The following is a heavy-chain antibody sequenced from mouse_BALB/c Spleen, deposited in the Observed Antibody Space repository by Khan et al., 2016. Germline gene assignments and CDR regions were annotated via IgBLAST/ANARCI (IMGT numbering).Heavy chain of an antibody. V-gene: IGHV2-6-7*01. J-gene: IGHJ4*01. CDR3: ARDGWGYYAMDY. CDR2: IWGDGST. CDR1: AFSIIGYG. D-gene: IGHD2-2*01. Sequence: QVQLKESGPGLVAPSQSLSITCTVSAFSIIGYGVNWVRQPPGKGLEWLGMIWGDGSTDYNSALKSRLNITKDNSKSQVFLKMNSLQTDDTARYYCARDGWGYYAMDYWGQGTSVTVSS.